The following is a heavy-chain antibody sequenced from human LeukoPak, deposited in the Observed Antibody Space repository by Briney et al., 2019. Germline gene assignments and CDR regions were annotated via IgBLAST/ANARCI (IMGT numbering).Heavy chain of an antibody. CDR1: GFSFRDYP. D-gene: IGHD1-1*01. CDR2: ISAGADVI. J-gene: IGHJ3*02. CDR3: AKSLLTTATGTGRAFDI. V-gene: IGHV3-23*01. Sequence: GGSLRLSCEAAGFSFRDYPMGWVRRASGKRLEWVSGISAGADVIFYADPVKGRFTISRDNSKNTLYLQMNSLRAEDSAEYYCAKSLLTTATGTGRAFDIWGQGTMVTISA.